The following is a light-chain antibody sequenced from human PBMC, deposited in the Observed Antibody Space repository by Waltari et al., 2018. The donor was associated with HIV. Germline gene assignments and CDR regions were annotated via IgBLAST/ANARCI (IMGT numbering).Light chain of an antibody. CDR2: ANI. CDR3: QSYDSSLSAYVV. V-gene: IGLV1-40*01. CDR1: SSNIGAGYD. Sequence: SVLTQPPSVSGAPGQRVTIPCTGTSSNIGAGYDLHRYQQLPGTAPKLLIYANIHRPSGVPDRFSVSKSATSASLAITGLQAEDEADYFCQSYDSSLSAYVVFGGGTKLTVL. J-gene: IGLJ2*01.